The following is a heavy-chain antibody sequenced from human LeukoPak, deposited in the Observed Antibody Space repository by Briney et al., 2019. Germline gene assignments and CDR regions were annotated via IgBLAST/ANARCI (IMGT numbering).Heavy chain of an antibody. CDR1: GYSFPSYW. D-gene: IGHD4-17*01. J-gene: IGHJ4*02. Sequence: GESLKISCKGCGYSFPSYWIGWVRPMPGKGLEWMGIIYPGDSDTRYSPSFQGQVTIPADKSISTAYLQWSSLKASDTAMYYCARCYGDYGGTLDYWGQGTLVSVSS. V-gene: IGHV5-51*01. CDR2: IYPGDSDT. CDR3: ARCYGDYGGTLDY.